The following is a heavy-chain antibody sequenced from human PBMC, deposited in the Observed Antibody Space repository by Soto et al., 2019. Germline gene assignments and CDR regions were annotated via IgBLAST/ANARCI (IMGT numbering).Heavy chain of an antibody. D-gene: IGHD5-12*01. V-gene: IGHV3-30*18. CDR1: GFTFRYYG. CDR3: SKAHRSAYDPGYYGMDV. CDR2: ISYDGKNI. Sequence: QVQLVESGGGVVQPGRSLRLSCAASGFTFRYYGMNWVRQAPGKGLEWVSFISYDGKNIDFADSVKGRFTVSRDNSNNMLYLQMNSLRGEDTAVYYCSKAHRSAYDPGYYGMDVWGQGTTVSVSS. J-gene: IGHJ6*02.